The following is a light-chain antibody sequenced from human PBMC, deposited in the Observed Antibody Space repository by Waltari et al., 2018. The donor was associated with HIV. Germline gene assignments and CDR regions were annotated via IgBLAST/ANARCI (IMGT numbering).Light chain of an antibody. V-gene: IGKV1-39*01. CDR1: QTISSY. Sequence: DIQMTQFPSSLSASVGDRVSITCRASQTISSYLNWYQQKPGKAPKLLIYGASSLQSGVPSRFSGSGSGTDFTLTISSLQSEDFATYYCQQSYSISYTFGQGTRLEIK. J-gene: IGKJ2*01. CDR3: QQSYSISYT. CDR2: GAS.